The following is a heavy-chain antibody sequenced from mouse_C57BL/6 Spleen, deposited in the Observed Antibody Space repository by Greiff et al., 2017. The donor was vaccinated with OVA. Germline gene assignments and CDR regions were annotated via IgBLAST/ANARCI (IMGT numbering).Heavy chain of an antibody. V-gene: IGHV2-6-1*01. CDR2: IWSDGST. CDR1: GFSLTSYG. D-gene: IGHD4-1*01. J-gene: IGHJ1*03. Sequence: QVQLKESGPGLVAPSQSLSITCTVSGFSLTSYGVHWVRQPPGKGLEWLVVIWSDGSTTYNSALKSRLSISKDNSKSQVFLKMNSLQTDDTAMYYCARHGKLTGTWYFDVWGTGTTVTVSS. CDR3: ARHGKLTGTWYFDV.